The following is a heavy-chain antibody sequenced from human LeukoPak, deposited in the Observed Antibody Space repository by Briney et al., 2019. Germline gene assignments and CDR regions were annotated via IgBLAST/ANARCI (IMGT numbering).Heavy chain of an antibody. Sequence: GGSLRLSCAASGFTFSSYAVSWVRQAPGKGLEWVSAISGSGGSTYYADSVKGRFTISRDNSKNTLYLQMNSLRAEDTAVYYCAKDCSGGSCYLDYWGQGTLVTVSS. CDR3: AKDCSGGSCYLDY. J-gene: IGHJ4*02. CDR1: GFTFSSYA. CDR2: ISGSGGST. V-gene: IGHV3-23*01. D-gene: IGHD2-15*01.